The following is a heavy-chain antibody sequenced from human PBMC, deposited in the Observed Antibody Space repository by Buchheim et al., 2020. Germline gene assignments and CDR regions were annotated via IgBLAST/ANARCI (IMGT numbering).Heavy chain of an antibody. CDR3: ARDVSSSWYFDY. CDR2: IYYSGST. CDR1: GGSISSYY. Sequence: QVQLQESGPGLVKPSETLSLPCTVSGGSISSYYWSWIRQPPGKGLEWIGYIYYSGSTNYNPSLKSRVTISVDTSKNQFSLKLSSVTAADTAVYYCARDVSSSWYFDYWGQGTL. V-gene: IGHV4-59*01. D-gene: IGHD6-13*01. J-gene: IGHJ4*02.